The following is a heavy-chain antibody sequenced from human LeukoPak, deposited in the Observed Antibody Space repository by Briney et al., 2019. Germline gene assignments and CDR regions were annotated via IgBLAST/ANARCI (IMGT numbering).Heavy chain of an antibody. J-gene: IGHJ4*02. V-gene: IGHV3-33*01. CDR1: GFTFSSYG. Sequence: PGGSLRLSCAASGFTFSSYGIHWVRQAPGKGLEWVVVIGYDGSNKYYADSVKGRFTVSRDNAENSLYLQMNSLRAEDTAVYYCARSPMVRGVITHFDYWGQGTLVSVSS. D-gene: IGHD3-10*01. CDR2: IGYDGSNK. CDR3: ARSPMVRGVITHFDY.